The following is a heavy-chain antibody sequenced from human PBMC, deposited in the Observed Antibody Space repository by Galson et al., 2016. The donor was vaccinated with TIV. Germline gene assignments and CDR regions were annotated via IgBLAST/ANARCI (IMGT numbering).Heavy chain of an antibody. CDR3: ARWADSGSYYDYFQD. Sequence: TLSLTCNVSGGSISNGGYFWRWIRLHPGKGLEWIGNIYYSGSTYYNPSLKSRVTISVDTSQNQFSLILRSVTAADTAVYYCARWADSGSYYDYFQDWGQGTLVTVSS. D-gene: IGHD1-26*01. J-gene: IGHJ1*01. V-gene: IGHV4-31*03. CDR1: GGSISNGGYF. CDR2: IYYSGST.